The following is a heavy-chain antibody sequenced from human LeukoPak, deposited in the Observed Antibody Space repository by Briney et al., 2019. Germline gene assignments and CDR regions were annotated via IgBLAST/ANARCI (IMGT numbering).Heavy chain of an antibody. CDR2: ISSSSSYI. CDR1: GFTFSSYS. CDR3: ARASDRYSGYDWHY. D-gene: IGHD5-12*01. J-gene: IGHJ4*02. Sequence: GSLRLSCAASGFTFSSYSMNWVRQAPGKGLEWVSSISSSSSYIYYADPVKGRFTISRDNAKNSLYLQMNSLRAEDTAVYYCARASDRYSGYDWHYWGQGTLVTVSS. V-gene: IGHV3-21*01.